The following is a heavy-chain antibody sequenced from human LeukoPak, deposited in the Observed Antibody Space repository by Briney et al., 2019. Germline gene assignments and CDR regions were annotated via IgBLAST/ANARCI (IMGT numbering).Heavy chain of an antibody. CDR2: ISGSGGST. D-gene: IGHD3/OR15-3a*01. V-gene: IGHV3-23*01. CDR3: AKAYFLTGYSDY. J-gene: IGHJ4*02. CDR1: GFTFTTYA. Sequence: GGSLRLSCAASGFTFTTYAMSWVRQAPGKGLEWASAISGSGGSTYYADSVKGRFTISRDNSKNTLYLQMNSLRAEDTAVYYCAKAYFLTGYSDYWGQGTLVTVSS.